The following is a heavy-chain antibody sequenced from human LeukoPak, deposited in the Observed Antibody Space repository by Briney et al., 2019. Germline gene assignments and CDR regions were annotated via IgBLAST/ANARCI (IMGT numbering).Heavy chain of an antibody. J-gene: IGHJ4*02. D-gene: IGHD3-10*01. Sequence: PSETLSLTCTVSGASISSYYLNWIRQPVGKGLEWIGRSYISGSTDYNPSLKSRVTVSVDTSKNQFSLKLTSVTAADTAVYYCARDQELGFWGQGTLVTVSS. V-gene: IGHV4-4*07. CDR2: SYISGST. CDR1: GASISSYY. CDR3: ARDQELGF.